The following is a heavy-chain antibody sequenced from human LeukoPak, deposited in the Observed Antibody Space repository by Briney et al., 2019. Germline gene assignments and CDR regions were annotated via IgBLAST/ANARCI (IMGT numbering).Heavy chain of an antibody. CDR1: GGSISSYY. CDR2: IYYSGST. D-gene: IGHD3-16*02. J-gene: IGHJ4*02. V-gene: IGHV4-59*01. CDR3: ARGADDYVWGSYRSFDY. Sequence: SETLSLTCTVSGGSISSYYWSWIRQPPGKGLEWIGYIYYSGSTNYNPSLKSRVTISVDTSKNQFSLKLSSVTAADTAVYYCARGADDYVWGSYRSFDYGGQEPLVTVSS.